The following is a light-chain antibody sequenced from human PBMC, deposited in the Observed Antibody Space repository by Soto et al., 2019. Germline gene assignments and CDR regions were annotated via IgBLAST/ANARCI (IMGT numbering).Light chain of an antibody. CDR2: GNS. CDR3: QSYASSLSGSV. CDR1: STNIGAGYD. Sequence: QSVLTQPPSVSGAPGQRVTISCTGSSTNIGAGYDVHWYQQLPGTAPKLLIYGNSNRPSGVPDRFSGSKSGTSASLAITGLQAEDEADYYCQSYASSLSGSVLGTGTQLTVL. V-gene: IGLV1-40*01. J-gene: IGLJ1*01.